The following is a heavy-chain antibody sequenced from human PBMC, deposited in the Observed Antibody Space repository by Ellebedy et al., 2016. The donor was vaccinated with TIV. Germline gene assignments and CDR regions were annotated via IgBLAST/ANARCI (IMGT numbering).Heavy chain of an antibody. V-gene: IGHV3-23*01. CDR1: GFTFRSYA. CDR3: AKGRIPY. CDR2: ISGSGGNI. Sequence: GESLKISCAASGFTFRSYAMSWVRQAPGKGLEWVSGISGSGGNIYYVDSVNGRFTISRDNSKNTLYLQMNSLRVEDTAVYYCAKGRIPYWGQGTLVTVSS. J-gene: IGHJ4*02. D-gene: IGHD2-15*01.